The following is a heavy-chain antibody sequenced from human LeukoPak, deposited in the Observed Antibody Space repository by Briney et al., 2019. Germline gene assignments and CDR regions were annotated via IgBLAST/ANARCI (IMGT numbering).Heavy chain of an antibody. D-gene: IGHD2-15*01. CDR3: ARCSGGSCEQGWFDP. Sequence: SETLSLTCTVSGGSISSYYLSWIRQPPGKGLEWIGYIYYSGSTNYNPSLKSRVTISVDTSKNQFSLKLSSVTAADTAVYYCARCSGGSCEQGWFDPWGQGTLVTVSS. J-gene: IGHJ5*02. V-gene: IGHV4-59*01. CDR1: GGSISSYY. CDR2: IYYSGST.